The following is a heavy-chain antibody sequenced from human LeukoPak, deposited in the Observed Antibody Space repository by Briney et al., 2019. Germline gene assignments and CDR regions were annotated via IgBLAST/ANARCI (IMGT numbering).Heavy chain of an antibody. CDR1: GGSVSSGSYY. V-gene: IGHV4-61*01. CDR2: IYYSGST. CDR3: AGGAGSYYYYGMDV. D-gene: IGHD3-10*01. J-gene: IGHJ6*04. Sequence: SETLSLTCTVSGGSVSSGSYYWSWIRQPPGKGLEWIGYIYYSGSTHYNPSLKSRVTISVDTSKNQFSLKLSSVTAADTAVYYCAGGAGSYYYYGMDVWGKGTTVTVSS.